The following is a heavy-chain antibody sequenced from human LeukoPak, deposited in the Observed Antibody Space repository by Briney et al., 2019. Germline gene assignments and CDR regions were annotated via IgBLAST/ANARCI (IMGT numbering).Heavy chain of an antibody. Sequence: TGGSLRLSCAASGFTFTSYAMNWVRQVPGKGLECVSGISGSGGSTYYADSVKGRFSISRDNSKNTLYLQLNSLRVDDTAEYYCAKAHGGSYHSGIDWGQGTLVIVSS. CDR2: ISGSGGST. CDR3: AKAHGGSYHSGID. J-gene: IGHJ4*02. D-gene: IGHD1-26*01. CDR1: GFTFTSYA. V-gene: IGHV3-23*01.